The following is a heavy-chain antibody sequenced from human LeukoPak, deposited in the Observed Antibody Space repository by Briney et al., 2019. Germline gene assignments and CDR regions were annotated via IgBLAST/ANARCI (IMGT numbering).Heavy chain of an antibody. CDR1: GFIFDKYG. CDR3: ARDYDKQLALDY. J-gene: IGHJ4*02. D-gene: IGHD6-6*01. V-gene: IGHV3-20*04. CDR2: INWNGVST. Sequence: PGGSLRLSCAASGFIFDKYGMSWVCQAPGKRLEWVSGINWNGVSTGYADSVKGRFTISRDNAKNSLYLQMNSLRAEDTAVYYCARDYDKQLALDYWGQGTLVTVSS.